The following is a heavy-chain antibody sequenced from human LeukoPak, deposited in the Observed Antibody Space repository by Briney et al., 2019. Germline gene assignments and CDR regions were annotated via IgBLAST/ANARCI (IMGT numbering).Heavy chain of an antibody. CDR3: ARDQRCSRYDGGCDQWYFDL. CDR2: IYHNAFT. CDR1: GGSISGYY. V-gene: IGHV4-59*01. J-gene: IGHJ2*01. D-gene: IGHD5-12*01. Sequence: PSETLSLTCTVSGGSISGYYWSWLRQPPGKGLEWLGYIYHNAFTHYNPSLRSRVTISVDTSRNQFSLKLTSATAADTAIYDCARDQRCSRYDGGCDQWYFDLWGRGTLVTVSS.